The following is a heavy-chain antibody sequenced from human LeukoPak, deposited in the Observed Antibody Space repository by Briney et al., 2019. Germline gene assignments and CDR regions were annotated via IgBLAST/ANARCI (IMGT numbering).Heavy chain of an antibody. CDR3: ARGYPAANFDY. V-gene: IGHV3-30-3*01. D-gene: IGHD2-2*01. CDR2: ISYDGNNK. CDR1: GFSLGNYA. J-gene: IGHJ4*02. Sequence: GRSLRLSCAASGFSLGNYALHWVRQGPGKGLEWVAVISYDGNNKHYADSVKGRFTISKDNSKNTLYLQMNSLRSEDTAVYYCARGYPAANFDYWGQGTLVTVSS.